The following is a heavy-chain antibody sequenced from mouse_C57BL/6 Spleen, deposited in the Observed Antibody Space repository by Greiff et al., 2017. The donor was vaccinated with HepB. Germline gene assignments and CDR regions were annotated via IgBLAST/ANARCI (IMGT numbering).Heavy chain of an antibody. J-gene: IGHJ4*01. CDR3: ARIPYYYASSYYAMDY. V-gene: IGHV1-63*01. Sequence: QVQLQQSGAELVRPGTSVKMSCKASGYTFTNYWIGWAKQRPGHGLEWIGDIYPGGGYTNYNEKFKGKATLTADKSSSTAYMQFSSLTSEDSAISYCARIPYYYASSYYAMDYWGQGTSVTVST. CDR1: GYTFTNYW. CDR2: IYPGGGYT. D-gene: IGHD1-1*01.